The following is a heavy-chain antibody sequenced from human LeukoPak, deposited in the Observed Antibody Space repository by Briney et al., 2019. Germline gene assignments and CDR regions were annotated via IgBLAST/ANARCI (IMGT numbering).Heavy chain of an antibody. CDR3: ARGGGALRLGYCTNGVCYTGGDFDY. CDR1: GYTFTSYD. J-gene: IGHJ4*02. Sequence: ASVKVSCKASGYTFTSYDINWVRQATGQGLEWMGWMNPNSGNTGYAQKFQGRVTMTRNTSISTAYMELSSLRSEDTAVYYCARGGGALRLGYCTNGVCYTGGDFDYWGQGTLVTVSS. CDR2: MNPNSGNT. D-gene: IGHD2-8*01. V-gene: IGHV1-8*01.